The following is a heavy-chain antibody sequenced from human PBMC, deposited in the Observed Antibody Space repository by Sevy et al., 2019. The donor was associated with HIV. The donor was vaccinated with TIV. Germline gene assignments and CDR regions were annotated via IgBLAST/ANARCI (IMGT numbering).Heavy chain of an antibody. CDR1: GFTFSSYG. J-gene: IGHJ4*02. Sequence: GGSLRLSCAASGFTFSSYGMHWVRQAPGKGLEWVAVISYDGSNKYYGDSVKGRLTISRDKSKNTLYLQMNSLRAEDTAVYYCAKDSSIALAGIHIDYWGQGTLVTVSS. CDR3: AKDSSIALAGIHIDY. CDR2: ISYDGSNK. D-gene: IGHD6-19*01. V-gene: IGHV3-30*18.